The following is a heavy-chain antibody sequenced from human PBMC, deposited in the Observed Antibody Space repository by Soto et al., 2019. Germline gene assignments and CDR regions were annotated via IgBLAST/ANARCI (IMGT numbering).Heavy chain of an antibody. CDR2: ISHDGNNT. Sequence: GGSLRLSCAASGFTFSSYAMYWVRQAPGKGLEWMAFISHDGNNTYYADSVKGRFSISRDNSKNTLYLQMNSLRDEDTATYYCARLYYDYVWGQGTTVTVSS. D-gene: IGHD3-3*01. CDR3: ARLYYDYV. J-gene: IGHJ6*02. CDR1: GFTFSSYA. V-gene: IGHV3-30-3*01.